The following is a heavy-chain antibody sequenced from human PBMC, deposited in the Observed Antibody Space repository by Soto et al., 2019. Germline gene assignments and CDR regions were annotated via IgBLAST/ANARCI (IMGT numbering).Heavy chain of an antibody. Sequence: GGSLRLSCAASGFTFIIYWIHWVRQAPGKGLVWVSRINSDGSSTSYADSVKGRFTISRDNAKNTLYLQMNSLRAEDTAVYYCARGVLRYFDWSTAGDFDTRGQGITLPISS. CDR1: GFTFIIYW. D-gene: IGHD3-9*01. J-gene: IGHJ6*02. V-gene: IGHV3-74*01. CDR2: INSDGSST. CDR3: ARGVLRYFDWSTAGDFDT.